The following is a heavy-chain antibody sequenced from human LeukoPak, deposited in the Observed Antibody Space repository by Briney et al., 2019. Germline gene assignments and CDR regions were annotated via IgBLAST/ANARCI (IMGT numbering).Heavy chain of an antibody. CDR3: ARALETMGAKRYFDY. D-gene: IGHD3-16*01. CDR1: GYTFTGYY. V-gene: IGHV1-2*02. Sequence: ASVRVSCKPSGYTFTGYYRHWVRQAPGQGLEWMGWINPNSGDTNYAQKFQGRVTMTSDTSISTAYMALSGLRSDDTAVYYCARALETMGAKRYFDYWGQGTLVTVSS. CDR2: INPNSGDT. J-gene: IGHJ4*02.